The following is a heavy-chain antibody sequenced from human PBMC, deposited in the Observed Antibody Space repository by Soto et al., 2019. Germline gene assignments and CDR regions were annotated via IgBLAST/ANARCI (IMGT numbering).Heavy chain of an antibody. CDR1: GYTFTDYY. Sequence: ASVKVSCKASGYTFTDYYMHWVRQAPGQGLEWMGWINPNSGGTNYAQKFQGWVTMTRDTSISTAYMELSRLRSDDTAVYYCARVREYSSSLDGAFDIWGQGTMVTVSS. CDR3: ARVREYSSSLDGAFDI. V-gene: IGHV1-2*04. D-gene: IGHD6-6*01. J-gene: IGHJ3*02. CDR2: INPNSGGT.